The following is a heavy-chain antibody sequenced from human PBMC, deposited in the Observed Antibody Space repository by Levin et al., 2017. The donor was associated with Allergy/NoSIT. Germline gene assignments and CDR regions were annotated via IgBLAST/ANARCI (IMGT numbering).Heavy chain of an antibody. V-gene: IGHV6-1*01. CDR1: GDSVSSNSAA. CDR3: ARIHCSSSNCYRTNNWFDP. Sequence: SQTLSLTCAISGDSVSSNSAAWNWIRQSPSRGLEWLGRTYYRSKWYNDYAVSVRSRITINPNTSKNQFSLQLRSVTPEDTAVYYCARIHCSSSNCYRTNNWFDPWGQGTLVTVSS. D-gene: IGHD2-2*01. CDR2: TYYRSKWYN. J-gene: IGHJ5*02.